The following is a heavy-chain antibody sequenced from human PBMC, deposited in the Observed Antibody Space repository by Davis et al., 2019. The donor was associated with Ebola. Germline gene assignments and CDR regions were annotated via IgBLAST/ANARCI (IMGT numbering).Heavy chain of an antibody. CDR3: ARDSYSYGMDV. V-gene: IGHV4-59*01. Sequence: GSLRLSCTVSGGSISSYYWSWIRQPPGKGLEWIGYIYYSGSTNYNPSLKSRVAISVDTSKNQFSLKLSSVTAADTAVYYCARDSYSYGMDVWGQGTTVTVSS. D-gene: IGHD2-21*01. CDR2: IYYSGST. CDR1: GGSISSYY. J-gene: IGHJ6*02.